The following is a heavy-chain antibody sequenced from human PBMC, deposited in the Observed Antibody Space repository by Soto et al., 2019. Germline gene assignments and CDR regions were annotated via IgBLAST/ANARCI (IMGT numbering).Heavy chain of an antibody. V-gene: IGHV4-34*01. D-gene: IGHD3-22*01. J-gene: IGHJ3*02. CDR3: ARKYYYDSSGYYHGAFDI. Sequence: NLSETLSLTCAVYGGSFSGYYWSWIRQPPGKGLEWIGEINHSGSTNYNPSLKSRVTISVDTSKNQFSLKLSSVTAADTAVYYCARKYYYDSSGYYHGAFDIWGQGTMVTVSS. CDR2: INHSGST. CDR1: GGSFSGYY.